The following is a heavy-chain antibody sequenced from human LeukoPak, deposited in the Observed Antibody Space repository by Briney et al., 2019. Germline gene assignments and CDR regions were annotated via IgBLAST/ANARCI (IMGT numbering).Heavy chain of an antibody. J-gene: IGHJ5*02. D-gene: IGHD6-19*01. CDR3: AKDIAVADVNWFDH. Sequence: PGGSLRLSCAASGFTFSNYAMTWVRQAPGKGLEWVSSISGSGGSTYYADSVKGRFTISRDNSKNTLYLQVTSLRADDTAVYYCAKDIAVADVNWFDHWGQGTLVTVSS. V-gene: IGHV3-23*01. CDR1: GFTFSNYA. CDR2: ISGSGGST.